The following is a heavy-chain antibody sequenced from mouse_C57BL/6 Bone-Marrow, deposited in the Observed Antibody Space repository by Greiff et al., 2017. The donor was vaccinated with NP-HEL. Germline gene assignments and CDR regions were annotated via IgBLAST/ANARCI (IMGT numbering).Heavy chain of an antibody. V-gene: IGHV1-59*01. CDR2: IDPSDSYT. J-gene: IGHJ4*01. CDR1: GYTFTSYW. Sequence: QVQLQQSGAELVRPGPSVKLSCKASGYTFTSYWMHWVKQRPGQGLEWIGVIDPSDSYTNYNQKFKGKATLTVDTSSSTAYMQLSSLTSEDSAVYYCARSTMDYWGQGTSVTVSS. CDR3: ARSTMDY.